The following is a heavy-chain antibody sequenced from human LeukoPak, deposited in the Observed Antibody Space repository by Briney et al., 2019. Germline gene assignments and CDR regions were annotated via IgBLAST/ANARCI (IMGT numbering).Heavy chain of an antibody. V-gene: IGHV4-59*08. D-gene: IGHD3-3*01. CDR2: IYYSGST. CDR3: ARKYYDFWSGYYRGGYFDY. Sequence: PSETLSLTCTVSGGSISSYYWSWIRQPPGKGLEWIGYIYYSGSTNYNPSLKSRVTISVDTSKNQFSLKLSSVTAADTAVYYCARKYYDFWSGYYRGGYFDYWGQGTLVTVSS. CDR1: GGSISSYY. J-gene: IGHJ4*02.